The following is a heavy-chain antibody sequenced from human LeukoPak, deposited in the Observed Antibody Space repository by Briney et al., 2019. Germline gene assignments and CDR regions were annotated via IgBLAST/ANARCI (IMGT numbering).Heavy chain of an antibody. CDR3: AKDWRDGYNSKYYYYYMDV. V-gene: IGHV3-30*02. J-gene: IGHJ6*03. CDR2: IRYDGSNK. D-gene: IGHD5-24*01. CDR1: GFTFSSYG. Sequence: PGGSLRLSCAASGFTFSSYGMHWVRQAPGKGLEWVAFIRYDGSNKYYADSVKGRFTISRDNSKNTLYLQMNSLRAEDTAVYYCAKDWRDGYNSKYYYYYMDVWGKGTTVTVSS.